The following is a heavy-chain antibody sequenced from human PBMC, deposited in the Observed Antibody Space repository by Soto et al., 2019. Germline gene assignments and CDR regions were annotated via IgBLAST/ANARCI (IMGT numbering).Heavy chain of an antibody. CDR1: GASISPNY. CDR2: IYFAGTT. CDR3: ARLGAFFQALDS. J-gene: IGHJ4*02. D-gene: IGHD3-16*01. Sequence: SETLSLTCTVSGASISPNYWSWIRQPPGKGLEWIGYIYFAGTTTYNPSLRSRVSMSVDTSANHFSLNLTSVTAADTAIYYCARLGAFFQALDSWGQGTLVTVSS. V-gene: IGHV4-59*08.